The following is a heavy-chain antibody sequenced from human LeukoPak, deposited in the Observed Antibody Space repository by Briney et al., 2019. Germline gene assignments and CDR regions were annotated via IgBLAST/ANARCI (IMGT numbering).Heavy chain of an antibody. CDR2: IIPILGIA. CDR1: GGTFSSYA. Sequence: ASVKVSCKASGGTFSSYAISWVRQAPGQGLEWMGRIIPILGIANYAQKFQGRVTITADKSTSTAYMELSSLRSEDTAVYYCARGQAAAGTREAFDIWGQGTMVTVSS. V-gene: IGHV1-69*04. J-gene: IGHJ3*02. CDR3: ARGQAAAGTREAFDI. D-gene: IGHD6-13*01.